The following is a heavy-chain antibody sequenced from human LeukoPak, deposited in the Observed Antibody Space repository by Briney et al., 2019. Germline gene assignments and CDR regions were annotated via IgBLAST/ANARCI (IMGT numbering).Heavy chain of an antibody. D-gene: IGHD1-26*01. V-gene: IGHV3-64*01. CDR2: ISSNGGST. CDR1: GFTFSSYA. Sequence: GGSLRLSCAASGFTFSSYAMHWVRQAPGKGLEYVSAISSNGGSTYYANSVKGRFTISRDNSKNTLYLQMGSLRAEDMAVYYCAREGYSGSYSPRPFDYWGRGTLVTVSS. CDR3: AREGYSGSYSPRPFDY. J-gene: IGHJ4*02.